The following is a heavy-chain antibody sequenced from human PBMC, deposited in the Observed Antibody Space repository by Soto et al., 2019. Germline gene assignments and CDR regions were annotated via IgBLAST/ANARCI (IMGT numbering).Heavy chain of an antibody. V-gene: IGHV1-18*04. CDR1: GYTFTDYY. CDR2: INPKNGNT. J-gene: IGHJ5*02. CDR3: ARDQGGVAAAGTLVLFDP. D-gene: IGHD6-13*01. Sequence: ASVKVSCKASGYTFTDYYMHWVRQAPGQGLEWMGWINPKNGNTNYAQKLQGRVTMTTDTSTTTAYMELRSLRSDDTAVYYCARDQGGVAAAGTLVLFDPWGQGTLVTVSS.